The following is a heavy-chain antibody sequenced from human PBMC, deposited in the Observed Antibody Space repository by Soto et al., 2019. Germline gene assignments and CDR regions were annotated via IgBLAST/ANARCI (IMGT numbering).Heavy chain of an antibody. J-gene: IGHJ5*02. CDR2: ISSDGNNK. CDR1: GFTFDSHG. D-gene: IGHD4-17*01. CDR3: AKDLLPKTVTTCGS. V-gene: IGHV3-30*18. Sequence: QVQLVESGGGAVQPGRSLRLSCAASGFTFDSHGMHWVRQAPGKGLEWVAVISSDGNNKYYADSVKGRFTISRDNFNNILYLQMSSLIAEDTAVYYCAKDLLPKTVTTCGSWGQGTLVTVSS.